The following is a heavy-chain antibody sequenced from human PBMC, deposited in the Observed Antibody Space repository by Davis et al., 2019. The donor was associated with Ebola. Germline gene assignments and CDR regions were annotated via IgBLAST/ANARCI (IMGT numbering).Heavy chain of an antibody. V-gene: IGHV1-24*01. J-gene: IGHJ3*02. D-gene: IGHD3-3*02. Sequence: ASVKVSCKVSGGTLAYFSMHWVRQAPGKGLEWMGGFDPQDGEMIYAQKFQGRVTMTEDTSTDTVYMYLSSLRSDDTALYYCAPLLLGGAFEIWGQGTMVTVTS. CDR2: FDPQDGEM. CDR3: APLLLGGAFEI. CDR1: GGTLAYFS.